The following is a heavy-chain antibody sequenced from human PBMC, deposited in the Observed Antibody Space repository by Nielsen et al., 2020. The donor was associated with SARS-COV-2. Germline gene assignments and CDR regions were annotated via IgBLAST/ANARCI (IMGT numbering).Heavy chain of an antibody. J-gene: IGHJ4*02. CDR2: ISSSSSYT. CDR1: GFTFSDYY. Sequence: GESLKISCAASGFTFSDYYMSWIRQAPGKGLEWVSYISSSSSYTNYADSVKGRFTISGDNAKNSLYLQMNSLRAEDTAVYYCARVGTEWFGDLLGFDYWGQGTLVTVSS. V-gene: IGHV3-11*06. D-gene: IGHD3-10*01. CDR3: ARVGTEWFGDLLGFDY.